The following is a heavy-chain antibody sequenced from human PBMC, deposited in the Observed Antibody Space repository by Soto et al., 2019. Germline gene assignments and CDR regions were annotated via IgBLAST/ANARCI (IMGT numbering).Heavy chain of an antibody. CDR3: ARDFAYFDY. J-gene: IGHJ4*02. V-gene: IGHV4-61*08. D-gene: IGHD3-3*01. CDR2: VYHTGRT. Sequence: XETLSLTCTVSGVSFKSGGYSWSWIRQPPGKGLEWIGYVYHTGRTSYNPSLKSRVSISMDTSKNQFSLNLDSVTAADTAVYFCARDFAYFDYWGQGPLVTVSS. CDR1: GVSFKSGGYS.